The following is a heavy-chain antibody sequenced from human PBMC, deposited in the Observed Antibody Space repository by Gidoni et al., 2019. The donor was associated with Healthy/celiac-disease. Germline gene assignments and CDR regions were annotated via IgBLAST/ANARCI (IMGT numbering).Heavy chain of an antibody. CDR3: ARDLCWRDIGLCGMDV. Sequence: EVQLVESGGGLVKPGGSLRLSCAASGFTFSSYRMNWVRQAPGKGLEWVSSISSSSSYIYYADSVTDRFTISRDNAKNSLYLQLTSLRARDTAVYYCARDLCWRDIGLCGMDVWGQGTTVTVSS. CDR1: GFTFSSYR. CDR2: ISSSSSYI. D-gene: IGHD5-12*01. J-gene: IGHJ6*02. V-gene: IGHV3-21*01.